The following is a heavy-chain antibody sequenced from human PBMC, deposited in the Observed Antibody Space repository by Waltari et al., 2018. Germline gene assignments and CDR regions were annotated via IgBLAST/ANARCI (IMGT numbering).Heavy chain of an antibody. J-gene: IGHJ4*02. CDR3: ATVGEGTSGYYHY. CDR2: IFGDVRT. D-gene: IGHD3-22*01. CDR1: GITGGNSQ. Sequence: EVQLIETGGGLIQPGGSLRLSCAASGITGGNSQMSWVRQAPGKGLEWVSDIFGDVRTSYAEAVRGRFTISTDTSKNTLYLQMSSLTFEDTATYYCATVGEGTSGYYHYWGQGTLVTVSS. V-gene: IGHV3-53*02.